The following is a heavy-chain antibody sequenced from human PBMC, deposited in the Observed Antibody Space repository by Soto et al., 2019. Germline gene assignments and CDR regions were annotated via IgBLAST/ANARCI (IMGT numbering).Heavy chain of an antibody. Sequence: SETLSLTCTVSGGSISSYYWSWIRQPPGKRLEWIGYIYYSGSTNYNPSLRSRVTISVDTSKNQFSLKLSSVTAADTAVYYCARHPSVYYDILTGYQHDYGMDVWGQGTTVTVSS. J-gene: IGHJ6*02. CDR3: ARHPSVYYDILTGYQHDYGMDV. D-gene: IGHD3-9*01. CDR2: IYYSGST. CDR1: GGSISSYY. V-gene: IGHV4-59*08.